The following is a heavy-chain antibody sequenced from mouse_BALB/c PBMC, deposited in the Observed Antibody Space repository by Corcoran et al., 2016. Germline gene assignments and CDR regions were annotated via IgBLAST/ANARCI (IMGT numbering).Heavy chain of an antibody. CDR2: IDPANGNT. CDR3: ANWDGYYDV. D-gene: IGHD4-1*01. CDR1: GFNIKDTY. V-gene: IGHV14-3*02. J-gene: IGHJ1*01. Sequence: EVQLQQSGAELVKPGASVKLSCTASGFNIKDTYMHWVKQRTEQGLEWIGRIDPANGNTKYDPKFQGKATITADTSSNKAYLQLSSLTSEDTAVYYCANWDGYYDVWGAGTTVTVSS.